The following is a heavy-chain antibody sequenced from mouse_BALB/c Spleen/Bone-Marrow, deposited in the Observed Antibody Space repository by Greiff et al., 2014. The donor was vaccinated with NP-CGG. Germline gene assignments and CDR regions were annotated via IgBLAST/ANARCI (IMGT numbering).Heavy chain of an antibody. Sequence: DVKLVESGGGLVQPGGSRKLSRAASGFTFSSFGMHWVRQAPEKGLEWVAYVSSGSSTIYYADTVKGRFTISRDNPKNTLFLQMTSLRSEDTAMYYCARGGNYAWFAYWGQGTLVTVSA. CDR2: VSSGSSTI. D-gene: IGHD2-1*01. CDR3: ARGGNYAWFAY. CDR1: GFTFSSFG. V-gene: IGHV5-17*02. J-gene: IGHJ3*01.